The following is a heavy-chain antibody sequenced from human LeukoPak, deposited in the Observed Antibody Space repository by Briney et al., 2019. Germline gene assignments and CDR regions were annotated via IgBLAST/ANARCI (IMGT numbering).Heavy chain of an antibody. D-gene: IGHD1-20*01. Sequence: GASVKVSCKASGYTFTSYYLHWVRRAPGQGLEWMGIINPSGDSTSYAQKFQGRVTMTRDTSTSTVYMELSSLRSEDTAVYYCAITLTDDAFDIWGQGTMVTVSS. J-gene: IGHJ3*02. CDR2: INPSGDST. CDR1: GYTFTSYY. V-gene: IGHV1-46*01. CDR3: AITLTDDAFDI.